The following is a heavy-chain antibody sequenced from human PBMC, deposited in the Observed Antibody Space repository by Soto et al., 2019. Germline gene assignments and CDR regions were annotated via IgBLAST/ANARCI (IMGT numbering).Heavy chain of an antibody. CDR3: ARHPERIAQIGWFDP. Sequence: PVGSLRLSCAASGFTFSSYSMNWVRQAPGKGLEWVSYISSSSSTIYYADSVKGRFTISRDNAKNSLYLQMNSLRAEDTAVYYCARHPERIAQIGWFDPWGQGTLVTVSS. V-gene: IGHV3-48*01. J-gene: IGHJ5*02. D-gene: IGHD6-13*01. CDR2: ISSSSSTI. CDR1: GFTFSSYS.